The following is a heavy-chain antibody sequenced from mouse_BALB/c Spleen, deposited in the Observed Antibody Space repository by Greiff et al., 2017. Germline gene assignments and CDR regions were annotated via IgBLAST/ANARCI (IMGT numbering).Heavy chain of an antibody. Sequence: VQLQQSGAELVRPGTSVKVSCKASGYAFTNYLIEWVKQRPGQGLEWIGVINPGSGGTNYNEKFKGKATLTADKSSSTAYMQLSSLTSDDSAVYFGARRAYYGNYFAYWGQGTLVTVSA. CDR3: ARRAYYGNYFAY. J-gene: IGHJ3*01. V-gene: IGHV1-54*01. CDR1: GYAFTNYL. CDR2: INPGSGGT. D-gene: IGHD2-10*01.